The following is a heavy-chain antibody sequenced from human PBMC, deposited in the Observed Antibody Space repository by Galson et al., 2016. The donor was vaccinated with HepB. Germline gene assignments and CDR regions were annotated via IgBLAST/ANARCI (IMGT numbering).Heavy chain of an antibody. CDR1: GGSINSDH. V-gene: IGHV4-59*01. J-gene: IGHJ5*02. D-gene: IGHD6-19*01. Sequence: ETLSLTCSVSGGSINSDHWSWIRQPPGKGLEWIGYIHHSGSTNYNPSLTSRVTISVDTSKNHFSLNLSSVTAADTAVYYCARVSRGGWNLWFGPWGQGTLVTVSS. CDR3: ARVSRGGWNLWFGP. CDR2: IHHSGST.